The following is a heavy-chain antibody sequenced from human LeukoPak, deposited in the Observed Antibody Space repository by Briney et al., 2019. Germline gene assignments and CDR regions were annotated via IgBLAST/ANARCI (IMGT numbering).Heavy chain of an antibody. J-gene: IGHJ1*01. CDR1: GYTFTSYY. CDR3: TRGGETTVTRPMQH. D-gene: IGHD4-17*01. Sequence: ASVKVSCKAVGYTFTSYYMHWVRQAPGQGLEWMGIINPSGGSTSFAQKFQGRVTTTRDTSTSTVYMELSSLRSEDTAVYYCTRGGETTVTRPMQHWGQGTLVTVSS. V-gene: IGHV1-46*01. CDR2: INPSGGST.